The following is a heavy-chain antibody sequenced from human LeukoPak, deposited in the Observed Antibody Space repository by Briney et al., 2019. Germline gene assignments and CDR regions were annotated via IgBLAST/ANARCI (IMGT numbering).Heavy chain of an antibody. V-gene: IGHV3-30*18. Sequence: GGSLRLSCAASGFTFSSYGMHWVRQAPGKGLEWVAVISYDGSNKYYADSVKGRFTIPRDNSKNTLYLQMNSLRAEDTAVYYCAKEGDYGDHVLFDYWGQGTLVTVSS. CDR3: AKEGDYGDHVLFDY. CDR1: GFTFSSYG. J-gene: IGHJ4*02. CDR2: ISYDGSNK. D-gene: IGHD4-17*01.